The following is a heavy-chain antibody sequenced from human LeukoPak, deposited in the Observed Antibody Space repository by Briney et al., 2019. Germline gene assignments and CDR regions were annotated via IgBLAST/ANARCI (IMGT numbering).Heavy chain of an antibody. CDR2: IIPIFGTA. D-gene: IGHD1-26*01. CDR3: ARAAIVGAESDAFDI. J-gene: IGHJ3*02. CDR1: RYTFTSYG. Sequence: ASVKVSCKASRYTFTSYGISWVRQAPGQGLEWMGGIIPIFGTANYAQKFQGRVTITTDESTSTAYMELSSLRSEDTAVYYCARAAIVGAESDAFDIWGQGTMVTVSS. V-gene: IGHV1-69*05.